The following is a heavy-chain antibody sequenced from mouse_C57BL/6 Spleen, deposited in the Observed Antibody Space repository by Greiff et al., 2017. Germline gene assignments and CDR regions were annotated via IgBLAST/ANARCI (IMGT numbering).Heavy chain of an antibody. V-gene: IGHV5-17*01. CDR3: ARRAYYSNLDY. J-gene: IGHJ2*01. CDR1: GFTFSDYG. D-gene: IGHD2-5*01. Sequence: EVKVVESGGGLVKPGGSLKLSCAASGFTFSDYGLPWVRQAPEKGLAWVAYISRGSSTLYYADTVKGRFTISRDNAKHTLFLQMTSLRSEDTAMYYCARRAYYSNLDYWGQGTTLTVSS. CDR2: ISRGSSTL.